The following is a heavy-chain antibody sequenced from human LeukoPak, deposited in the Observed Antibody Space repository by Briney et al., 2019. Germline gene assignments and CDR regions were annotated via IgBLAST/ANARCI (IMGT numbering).Heavy chain of an antibody. CDR1: GYTFTGYY. V-gene: IGHV1-2*02. D-gene: IGHD5-12*01. CDR3: ARYDLIGRYYFDY. J-gene: IGHJ4*02. Sequence: ASVKVSCKASGYTFTGYYMHWVRQAPGQGLEWMGWINPNSGGTNYAQKFQGRVTMTRDRSISAVYMEFSRLSSDDTAVYYCARYDLIGRYYFDYWGQGTLVTVSS. CDR2: INPNSGGT.